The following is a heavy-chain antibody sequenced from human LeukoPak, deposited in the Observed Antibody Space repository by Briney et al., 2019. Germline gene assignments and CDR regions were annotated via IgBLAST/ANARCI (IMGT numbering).Heavy chain of an antibody. CDR2: ISSSSSYI. CDR3: ARDKGIYDFWSGYYWY. V-gene: IGHV3-21*01. CDR1: GFTFSSYS. J-gene: IGHJ4*02. Sequence: GGSLRLSCAASGFTFSSYSMNWVRQAPGKGVEGVSSISSSSSYIYYADSVKGRFTISRDKAKNSLYLQMNSLRAEDTAVYYCARDKGIYDFWSGYYWYWGQGTLVTVSS. D-gene: IGHD3-3*01.